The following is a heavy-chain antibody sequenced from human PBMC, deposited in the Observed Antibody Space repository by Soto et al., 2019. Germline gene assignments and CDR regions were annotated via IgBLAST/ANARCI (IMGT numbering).Heavy chain of an antibody. D-gene: IGHD6-19*01. CDR1: GYTFTSYL. Sequence: ASVKVSCKASGYTFTSYLMHWVRQAPGQRLEWMGWINAGNDNTKYSQKFQGRVTITRDTSASTVYMEMSSLTSEDTALYYCARGIAVAVHYWGQGTLVTVSS. CDR3: ARGIAVAVHY. V-gene: IGHV1-3*01. J-gene: IGHJ4*02. CDR2: INAGNDNT.